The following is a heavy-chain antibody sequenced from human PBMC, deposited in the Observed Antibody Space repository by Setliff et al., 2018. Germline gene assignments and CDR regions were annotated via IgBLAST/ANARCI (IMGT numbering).Heavy chain of an antibody. CDR1: GYTFAGYY. V-gene: IGHV1-2*02. Sequence: ASVKVSCKASGYTFAGYYIHWVRQAPGQGLEWMGWINPNSGGTKYAQKFQGRVTTTRDTAISTVYMELSRLRSDDTALYYCARGGGAPYSLAPYYHMDVWGKGTTVTVSS. J-gene: IGHJ6*03. D-gene: IGHD6-13*01. CDR2: INPNSGGT. CDR3: ARGGGAPYSLAPYYHMDV.